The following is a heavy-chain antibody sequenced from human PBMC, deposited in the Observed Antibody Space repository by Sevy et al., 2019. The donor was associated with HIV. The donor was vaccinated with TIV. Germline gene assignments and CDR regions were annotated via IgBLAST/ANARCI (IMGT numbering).Heavy chain of an antibody. CDR2: IGSSSSNI. Sequence: GGSLRLSCAASGFTFSTYDMNWVRQAPGKGVEWISYIGSSSSNIYYADSVKGRFTISRDNAKNSLFVQMHSLRAEDTAVYYCAREGGYTDQGMDVWGQGTTVTVSS. CDR1: GFTFSTYD. J-gene: IGHJ6*02. D-gene: IGHD5-12*01. V-gene: IGHV3-48*01. CDR3: AREGGYTDQGMDV.